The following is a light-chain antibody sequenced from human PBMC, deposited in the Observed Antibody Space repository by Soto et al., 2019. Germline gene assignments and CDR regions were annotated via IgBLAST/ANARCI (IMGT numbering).Light chain of an antibody. CDR2: EVS. CDR1: SGNVGGYNY. Sequence: QSALTQPASVSGSPGHPTPTPSPETSGNVGGYNYSSWYQQHPGKAPKLMIYEVSNRPSGVSNRFSGSKSGNTASLTISGLQAEDEADYYCSSYTSSSTLVFGTGTKLTVL. V-gene: IGLV2-14*01. J-gene: IGLJ1*01. CDR3: SSYTSSSTLV.